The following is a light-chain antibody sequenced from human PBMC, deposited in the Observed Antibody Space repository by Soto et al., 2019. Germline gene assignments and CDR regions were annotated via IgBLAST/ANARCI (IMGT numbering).Light chain of an antibody. J-gene: IGKJ1*01. Sequence: EIVMTQSPATLSVSPGERATLSCRASQSVNIHLAWYQQKPGQAPRLLIYGASARATGIPAKFSGSGSGTEFTLTISSLQSEDFAVYYCQQYGSSRWTFGQGTKVDI. CDR1: QSVNIH. CDR3: QQYGSSRWT. V-gene: IGKV3D-15*01. CDR2: GAS.